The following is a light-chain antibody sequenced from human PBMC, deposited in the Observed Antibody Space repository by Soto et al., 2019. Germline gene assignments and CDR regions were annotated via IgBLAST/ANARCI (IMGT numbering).Light chain of an antibody. V-gene: IGKV1-9*01. CDR3: QQLNRYPQKNPHT. J-gene: IGKJ2*01. CDR2: AAS. CDR1: QGISSY. Sequence: DIQLTQSPSFLSASVGDRVTITCRASQGISSYLAWYQQKPGKAPKLLIYAASTLQSGVPSRFSGSGSGTEFTLTISSLQPEDFATYYCQQLNRYPQKNPHTFGQGTKLEIK.